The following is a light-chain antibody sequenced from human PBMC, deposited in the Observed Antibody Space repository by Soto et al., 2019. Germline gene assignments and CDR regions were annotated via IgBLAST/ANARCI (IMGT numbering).Light chain of an antibody. CDR3: QHRSRWPRS. V-gene: IGKV3-11*01. CDR2: HAA. J-gene: IGKJ1*01. CDR1: QSVSTS. Sequence: IVLTQSPATLSLSPGDRATLSCSASQSVSTSLAWYKQQPGQAPRLLLHHAAYRSSGIPERFSGSGSGTDFSLSMCSLEHDGFAVYYCQHRSRWPRSFGRGTKVEV.